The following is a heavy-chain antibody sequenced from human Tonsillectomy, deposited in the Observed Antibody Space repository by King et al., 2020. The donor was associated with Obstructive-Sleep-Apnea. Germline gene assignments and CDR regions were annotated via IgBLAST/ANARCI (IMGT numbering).Heavy chain of an antibody. CDR3: ARLPTVSSRYWYFDL. CDR1: GYSFTSYW. J-gene: IGHJ2*01. V-gene: IGHV5-10-1*03. Sequence: VQLVESGAEVKKPGESLRISCKGSGYSFTSYWISWVRQMPGKGLEWMGRIDPSDSYTNYSPSFQGHVTISADKSISTAYLQWSSLKASDTAMYYCARLPTVSSRYWYFDLWGRGTLVTVSS. CDR2: IDPSDSYT. D-gene: IGHD4-17*01.